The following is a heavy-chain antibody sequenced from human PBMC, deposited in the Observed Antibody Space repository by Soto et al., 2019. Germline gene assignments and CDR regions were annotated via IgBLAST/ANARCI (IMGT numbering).Heavy chain of an antibody. D-gene: IGHD5-12*01. CDR1: GYTSTGYY. CDR2: INPNSGGT. J-gene: IGHJ6*02. Sequence: ASVKVSCKASGYTSTGYYMHWVRQAPGQGLEWMGWINPNSGGTNYAQKFQGWVTMTRDTSISTAYMELSRLRSDDTAVYYCARTLAGGYDRWYCYGMGVWGQVTGVSVPS. CDR3: ARTLAGGYDRWYCYGMGV. V-gene: IGHV1-2*04.